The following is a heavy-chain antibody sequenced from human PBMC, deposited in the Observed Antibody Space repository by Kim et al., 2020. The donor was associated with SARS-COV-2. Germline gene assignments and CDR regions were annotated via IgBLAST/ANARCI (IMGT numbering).Heavy chain of an antibody. Sequence: SVKVSCKASGGTFSSYAISWVRQAPGQGLEWMGGIIPIFGTANYAQKFQGRVTITADESTSTAYMELSSLRSEDTAVYYCARVQFGEFRFDYWGQGTLVTVSS. J-gene: IGHJ4*02. CDR1: GGTFSSYA. CDR2: IIPIFGTA. D-gene: IGHD3-10*01. CDR3: ARVQFGEFRFDY. V-gene: IGHV1-69*13.